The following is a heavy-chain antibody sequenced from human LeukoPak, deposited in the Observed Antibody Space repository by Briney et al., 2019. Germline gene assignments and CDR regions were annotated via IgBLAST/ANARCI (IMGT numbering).Heavy chain of an antibody. D-gene: IGHD3-22*01. V-gene: IGHV4-4*07. CDR1: GGSISSYY. CDR3: ARGGAYYYDSSGMFDP. Sequence: PSETLSLTCTVSGGSISSYYWSWIRQPAGKGLEWIGRIYTSGSTNYNPSLKSRVTMSVDTSKNQSSLKLSSVTAADTAVYYCARGGAYYYDSSGMFDPWGQGTLVTVSS. CDR2: IYTSGST. J-gene: IGHJ5*02.